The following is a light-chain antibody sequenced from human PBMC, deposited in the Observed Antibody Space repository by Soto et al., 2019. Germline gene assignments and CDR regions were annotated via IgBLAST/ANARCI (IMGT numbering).Light chain of an antibody. V-gene: IGLV1-47*01. Sequence: QSVLTQPPSASGTPGQSVTISCSGSSSNIGGTYVSWFQQVPGTAPKLLIYRSNQRPSGVPDRFSGSKSGTSASRAISGLRSEDEADYYCASWVGSLSRWVFGGGTKLTVL. J-gene: IGLJ3*02. CDR2: RSN. CDR3: ASWVGSLSRWV. CDR1: SSNIGGTY.